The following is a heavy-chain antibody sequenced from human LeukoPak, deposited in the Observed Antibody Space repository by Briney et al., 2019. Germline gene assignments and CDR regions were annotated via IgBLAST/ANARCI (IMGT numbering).Heavy chain of an antibody. CDR2: IYYSGST. Sequence: PSETLSLTCTVSGGSISSGDYYWGWIRQPPGKGLEWIGYIYYSGSTYYNPSLKSRVTISVDTSKNQFSLKLSSVTAADTAVYYCARDVVFYGDYVFSRAFDIWGQGTMVTVSS. CDR3: ARDVVFYGDYVFSRAFDI. CDR1: GGSISSGDYY. V-gene: IGHV4-30-4*08. J-gene: IGHJ3*02. D-gene: IGHD4-17*01.